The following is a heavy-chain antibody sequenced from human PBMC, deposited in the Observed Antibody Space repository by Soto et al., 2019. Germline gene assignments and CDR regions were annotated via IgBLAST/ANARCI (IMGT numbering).Heavy chain of an antibody. D-gene: IGHD2-21*02. CDR1: GYTFSSYY. J-gene: IGHJ4*02. V-gene: IGHV1-46*01. Sequence: GASVKVSCKASGYTFSSYYMHWVRQAPGQGLEWMGIINPSGGSTSYAQKFQGRVTMTRDTSTSTVYMELSSLRSEDTAVYYCARDFRSSDCGGDCYPGDYFDYWGQGTLVTVSS. CDR2: INPSGGST. CDR3: ARDFRSSDCGGDCYPGDYFDY.